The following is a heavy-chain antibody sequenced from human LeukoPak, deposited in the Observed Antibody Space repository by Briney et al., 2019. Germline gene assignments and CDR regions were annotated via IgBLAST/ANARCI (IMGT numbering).Heavy chain of an antibody. D-gene: IGHD1-26*01. CDR1: GFTFSTYS. CDR2: ISRSSDYI. V-gene: IGHV3-21*01. Sequence: GGPLRLSCAASGFTFSTYSMNWVRQAPGKGLEWVSSISRSSDYIYYADSVKGRFTISRDNAKISLYLQMNSLRAEDTAVYYCASAPLVGATTGWFDPWGQGTLVTVSS. J-gene: IGHJ5*02. CDR3: ASAPLVGATTGWFDP.